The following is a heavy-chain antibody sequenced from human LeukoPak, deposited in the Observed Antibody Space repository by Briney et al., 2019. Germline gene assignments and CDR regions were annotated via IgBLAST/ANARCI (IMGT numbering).Heavy chain of an antibody. V-gene: IGHV4-34*01. CDR1: GGSFSGYY. CDR3: ARGLGPDT. D-gene: IGHD1-14*01. CDR2: TNHSGST. J-gene: IGHJ5*02. Sequence: PSETLSLTCAVYGGSFSGYYWSWIRQPPGKGLEWIGETNHSGSTNYNPSLKSRVTISVDTSKNQFSLKLSSVTAADTAVYYCARGLGPDTWGQGTLVTVSS.